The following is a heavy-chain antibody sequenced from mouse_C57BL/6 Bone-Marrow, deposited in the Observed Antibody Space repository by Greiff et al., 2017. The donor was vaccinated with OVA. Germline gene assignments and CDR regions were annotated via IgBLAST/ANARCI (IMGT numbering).Heavy chain of an antibody. CDR3: ARSSYDGYYVRSFAY. CDR2: INPNNGGT. J-gene: IGHJ3*01. Sequence: EVQLQESGPELVKPGASVKIPCKASGYTFTDYNMDWVKQSHGKSLEWIGDINPNNGGTIYNQKFKGKATLTVDKSSSTAYMELRSLTSEDTAVYYCARSSYDGYYVRSFAYWGQGTLVTVSA. CDR1: GYTFTDYN. D-gene: IGHD2-3*01. V-gene: IGHV1-18*01.